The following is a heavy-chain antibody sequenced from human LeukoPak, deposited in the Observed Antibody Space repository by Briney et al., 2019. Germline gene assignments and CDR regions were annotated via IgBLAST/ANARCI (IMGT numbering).Heavy chain of an antibody. CDR1: GFTFSSYS. J-gene: IGHJ4*02. CDR2: ISSSSSYI. D-gene: IGHD3-10*01. V-gene: IGHV3-21*01. CDR3: ARAAVVRGVPVYYFDY. Sequence: GGSLRLSCAASGFTFSSYSMNWVRQAPGKGLEWVSSISSSSSYIYYADSVKGRFTISRDNAKNSLYLQMNSLRAEDTAVYYCARAAVVRGVPVYYFDYWGQGTLVTVSS.